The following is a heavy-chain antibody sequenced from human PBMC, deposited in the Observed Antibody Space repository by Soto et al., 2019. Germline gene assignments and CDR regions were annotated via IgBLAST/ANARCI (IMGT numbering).Heavy chain of an antibody. J-gene: IGHJ4*02. Sequence: PGGSLRLSCAASGFTFSSYAMSWVRQAPGKGLEWVSAISGSGGSTYCADSVKGRFTISRDNSKNTLYLQMNSLRAEDTAVYYCAKGPDDSSGYYYFDFDYWGQGTLVTVSS. CDR3: AKGPDDSSGYYYFDFDY. CDR1: GFTFSSYA. CDR2: ISGSGGST. V-gene: IGHV3-23*01. D-gene: IGHD3-22*01.